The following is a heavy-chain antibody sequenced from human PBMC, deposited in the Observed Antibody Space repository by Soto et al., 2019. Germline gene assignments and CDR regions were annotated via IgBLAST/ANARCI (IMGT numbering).Heavy chain of an antibody. CDR2: ISYDGSNK. D-gene: IGHD2-2*03. V-gene: IGHV3-30*18. Sequence: QVQLVESGGGVVQPGRSLRLSCAASGFTFSSYGMHWVRQAPGKGLEWVAVISYDGSNKYYADSVKGRFTISRDNSKNTLYLQMNSLRAEDTAVYYCAKVVGYCSSTSCYAYDYWGQGTLVTVSS. CDR1: GFTFSSYG. J-gene: IGHJ4*02. CDR3: AKVVGYCSSTSCYAYDY.